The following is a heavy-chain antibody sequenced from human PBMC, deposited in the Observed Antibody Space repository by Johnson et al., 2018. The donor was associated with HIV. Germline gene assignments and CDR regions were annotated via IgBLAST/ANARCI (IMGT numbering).Heavy chain of an antibody. CDR1: GFTFSNYA. J-gene: IGHJ3*02. D-gene: IGHD1-26*01. V-gene: IGHV3-23*04. CDR3: AKDLGIVGAVHRTFDI. CDR2: ISGSGGSK. Sequence: EVQLVESGGGLVQPGGSLRLSCAASGFTFSNYAMSWVRQAPGKGLEWVSSISGSGGSKYYADSVKGRFTISRDNSKNTLYLQMNSLRAEDTAVYYCAKDLGIVGAVHRTFDIWGQGTMVTVSS.